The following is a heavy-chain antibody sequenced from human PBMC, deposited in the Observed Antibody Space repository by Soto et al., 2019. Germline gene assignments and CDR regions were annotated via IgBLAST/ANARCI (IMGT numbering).Heavy chain of an antibody. CDR2: ISSNNGGT. V-gene: IGHV1-18*01. CDR3: ARDISYGSGTAYGY. D-gene: IGHD3-10*01. J-gene: IGHJ4*02. CDR1: GYTFTSHG. Sequence: QVQLVQSGAEVKKPGASVRVSCKASGYTFTSHGISWVRQAAGQGLEWMGWISSNNGGTNYAPKLQGRVTKTTGTSTSTAYLELRSLTSDDAAVYYCARDISYGSGTAYGYWGQGTLVTVSS.